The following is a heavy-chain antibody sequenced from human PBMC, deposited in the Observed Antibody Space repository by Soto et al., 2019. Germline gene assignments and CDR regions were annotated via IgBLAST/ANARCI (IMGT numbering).Heavy chain of an antibody. J-gene: IGHJ6*02. CDR3: ARGPPPYSSSWGRYYYYGMDV. V-gene: IGHV4-34*01. CDR1: GGAFIGYY. CDR2: INHSGST. D-gene: IGHD6-6*01. Sequence: SETLSLTCAVYGGAFIGYYCIFIRHPPLKGLEWIVEINHSGSTNYNPSLKSRVTISVDTSKNQFSLKLSSVTAADTAVYYCARGPPPYSSSWGRYYYYGMDVWGQGTTVTVSS.